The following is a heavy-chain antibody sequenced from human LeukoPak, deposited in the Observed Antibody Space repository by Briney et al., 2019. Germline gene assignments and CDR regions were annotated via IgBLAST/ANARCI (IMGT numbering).Heavy chain of an antibody. Sequence: PGGSLRLSCAASGFTFSSSEMNWVRQAPGKGLEWVSYISSGGSSMYYADSVKGRFTISRDNAKNSLYLQMNSLRAEDTAIYYCAKYVTAKGPPYGLDVWGQGTTVTVSS. CDR2: ISSGGSSM. CDR3: AKYVTAKGPPYGLDV. J-gene: IGHJ6*02. V-gene: IGHV3-48*03. D-gene: IGHD1-14*01. CDR1: GFTFSSSE.